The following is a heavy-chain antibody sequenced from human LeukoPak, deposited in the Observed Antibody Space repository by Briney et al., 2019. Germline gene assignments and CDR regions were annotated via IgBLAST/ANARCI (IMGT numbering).Heavy chain of an antibody. J-gene: IGHJ6*03. D-gene: IGHD3-10*01. Sequence: SETLSLTCTVSGGSISSSRYYWGWIRQPPGKGLEWIGSIYYSGSTYYNPSLKSRVTICVDTSKNQFSLKLSSVTAADTAVYYCARHRLDYYGSGSSPLCYYYMDVWGKGTTVTVSS. CDR1: GGSISSSRYY. V-gene: IGHV4-39*01. CDR2: IYYSGST. CDR3: ARHRLDYYGSGSSPLCYYYMDV.